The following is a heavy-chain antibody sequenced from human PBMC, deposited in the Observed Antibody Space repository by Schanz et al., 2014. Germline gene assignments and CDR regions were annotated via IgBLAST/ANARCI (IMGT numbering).Heavy chain of an antibody. J-gene: IGHJ4*02. CDR3: AREVGGSFGQHY. Sequence: EVQLMESGGGLVQPGGSLRLSCAASGFSVSSNFMTWVRQAPGKGLEWVSGISGGLGTDTFYADSVKGRFTISRDNAKNTVYLQMNSLRAEDTAIYYCAREVGGSFGQHYWGQGALVTVSS. CDR2: ISGGLGTDT. CDR1: GFSVSSNF. D-gene: IGHD1-26*01. V-gene: IGHV3-66*01.